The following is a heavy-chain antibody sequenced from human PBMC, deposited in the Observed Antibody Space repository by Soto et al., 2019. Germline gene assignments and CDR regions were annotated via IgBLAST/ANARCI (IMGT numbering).Heavy chain of an antibody. J-gene: IGHJ6*03. V-gene: IGHV3-11*01. Sequence: GGSLRLSCAASGFTFSDYYMSWIRQAPGKGLEWVSYISSSGSTIYYADSVKGRFTISRDNAKNSLYLQMNSLRAEDTAVYYCATDEIWFGGLLDYMDVWGKGTTVTVSS. CDR2: ISSSGSTI. CDR1: GFTFSDYY. D-gene: IGHD3-10*01. CDR3: ATDEIWFGGLLDYMDV.